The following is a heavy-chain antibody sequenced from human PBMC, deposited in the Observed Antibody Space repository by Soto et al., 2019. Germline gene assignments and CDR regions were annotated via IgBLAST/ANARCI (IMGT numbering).Heavy chain of an antibody. CDR3: ARGPRVLRFLEWLPYYYYYGMDV. CDR2: INHSGST. V-gene: IGHV4-34*01. CDR1: GGSFSGYY. J-gene: IGHJ6*02. D-gene: IGHD3-3*01. Sequence: SETLSLTCAVYGGSFSGYYWSWIRQPPGKGLEWIGEINHSGSTNYNPSLKSRVTISVDTSKNQFSLKLSSVTAADTAVYYCARGPRVLRFLEWLPYYYYYGMDVWGQGTTVTVS.